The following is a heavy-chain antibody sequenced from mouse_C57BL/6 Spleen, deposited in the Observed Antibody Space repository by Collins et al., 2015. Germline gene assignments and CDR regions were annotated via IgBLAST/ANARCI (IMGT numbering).Heavy chain of an antibody. V-gene: IGHV2-5*01. Sequence: QVQLKQSGPGLVQPSQSLSITCTVSGFSLTSYGVHWVRQSPGKGLEWLGVIWRGGSTDYNAALMSRLSITKDNSKSQVFFKMNSLQADDTAIYYCAIQYSSSYGFAYWGQGTLVTVSA. J-gene: IGHJ3*01. CDR1: GFSLTSYG. D-gene: IGHD1-1*01. CDR3: AIQYSSSYGFAY. CDR2: IWRGGST.